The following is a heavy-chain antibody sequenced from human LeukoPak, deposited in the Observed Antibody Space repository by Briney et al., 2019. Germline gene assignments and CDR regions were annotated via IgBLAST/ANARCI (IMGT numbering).Heavy chain of an antibody. Sequence: SETLSLTCTVSGGPIATGSFYWGWIRQSPGKGLEWIGTIFYTGKTHYSTSPKSRVTISVDLSQNKFSLNLASVTAADTALYYCASLDPCYFNSGSCTYYYSMDVWGQGTTVTVAS. J-gene: IGHJ6*02. CDR1: GGPIATGSFY. CDR2: IFYTGKT. CDR3: ASLDPCYFNSGSCTYYYSMDV. D-gene: IGHD3-22*01. V-gene: IGHV4-39*01.